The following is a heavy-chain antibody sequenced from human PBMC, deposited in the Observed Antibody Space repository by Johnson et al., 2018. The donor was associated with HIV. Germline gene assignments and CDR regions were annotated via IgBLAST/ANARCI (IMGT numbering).Heavy chain of an antibody. CDR3: ASSTVMMTDACDF. J-gene: IGHJ3*01. CDR2: INQYGSEE. Sequence: EQLVESGGGLVQPGGSLRLSCAASGFAFGSYWMHWVRQATGKGLQWVANINQYGSEEYYVDSVKGRFTISRDNAKNSMYLQMNTLNAEDTAVYYCASSTVMMTDACDFWGQGTLITVSS. V-gene: IGHV3-7*05. D-gene: IGHD4-11*01. CDR1: GFAFGSYW.